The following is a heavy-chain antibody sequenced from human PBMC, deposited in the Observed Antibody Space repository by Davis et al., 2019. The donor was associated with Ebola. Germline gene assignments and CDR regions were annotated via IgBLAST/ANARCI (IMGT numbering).Heavy chain of an antibody. Sequence: PSETLSLTCAVSGTSISSDNWWSWVRQSPGKGLEWIGEIHQTGKTNYNPSLKSRLSMSLDKSKNHFSLRLTSVTAADAAIYYCATDLWFGGGYLDVWGKGTTVTVSS. CDR3: ATDLWFGGGYLDV. V-gene: IGHV4-4*02. J-gene: IGHJ6*03. CDR2: IHQTGKT. D-gene: IGHD3-10*01. CDR1: GTSISSDNW.